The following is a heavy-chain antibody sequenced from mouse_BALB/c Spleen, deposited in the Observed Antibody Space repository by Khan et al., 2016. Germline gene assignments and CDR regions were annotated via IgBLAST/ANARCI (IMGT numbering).Heavy chain of an antibody. J-gene: IGHJ2*01. Sequence: QVQLQQSGAELVKPGASVRMFCKASGYTFTSYNMHWVKQTPGQGLEWIGAIYPGNGDTSYNQKFKGKATLTADKSSSTAYMQLSSLTSEDSAVYYCAREGNYFDYWGQGTTLTVSS. CDR1: GYTFTSYN. CDR3: AREGNYFDY. CDR2: IYPGNGDT. D-gene: IGHD2-14*01. V-gene: IGHV1-12*01.